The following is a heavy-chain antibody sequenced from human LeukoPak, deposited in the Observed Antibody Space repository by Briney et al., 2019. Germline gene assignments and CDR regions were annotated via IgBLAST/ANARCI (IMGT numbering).Heavy chain of an antibody. D-gene: IGHD2-2*01. J-gene: IGHJ4*02. CDR1: GGSISSYY. CDR3: ARDDLRYCSSTSCYWFDY. V-gene: IGHV4-4*07. CDR2: IYTSGST. Sequence: KPSKTLSLTCTVSGGSISSYYWSWIRQPAGKGLEWIGRIYTSGSTNYNPSLKRRVTMSVDTSKNQFSLKLSSVTAADTAVYYCARDDLRYCSSTSCYWFDYWGQGTLVTVSS.